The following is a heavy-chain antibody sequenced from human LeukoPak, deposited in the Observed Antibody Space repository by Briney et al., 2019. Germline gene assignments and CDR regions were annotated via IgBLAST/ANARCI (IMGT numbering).Heavy chain of an antibody. Sequence: GESLRLSCAASGFTFSRSWVTWVRQAPGKGLEWVASINQGGTVTHYMDSVKGRFTISRDNSDNSLFLQMNSLRAEDTAVYYCAKLLGDVTTFDYWGQGALVTVSS. V-gene: IGHV3-7*01. CDR1: GFTFSRSW. CDR2: INQGGTVT. J-gene: IGHJ4*02. CDR3: AKLLGDVTTFDY. D-gene: IGHD3-16*01.